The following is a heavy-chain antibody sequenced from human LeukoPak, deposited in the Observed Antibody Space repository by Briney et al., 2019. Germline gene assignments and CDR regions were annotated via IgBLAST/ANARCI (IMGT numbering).Heavy chain of an antibody. CDR1: GYTFTSYG. D-gene: IGHD3-22*01. J-gene: IGHJ3*02. CDR3: ARDLVGDSSGYYYARAFDI. Sequence: ASVKVSCKASGYTFTSYGISWVRQAPGQGLEWMGWISAYNGNTNYAQKLQGRVTMTTDTSTSTAYMELRSLRSDDTAVYYCARDLVGDSSGYYYARAFDIWGRGTMVTVSS. CDR2: ISAYNGNT. V-gene: IGHV1-18*01.